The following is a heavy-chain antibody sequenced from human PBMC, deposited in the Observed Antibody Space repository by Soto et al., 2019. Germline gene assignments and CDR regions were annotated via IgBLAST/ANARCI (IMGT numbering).Heavy chain of an antibody. CDR1: GFTFSSYA. V-gene: IGHV3-23*01. D-gene: IGHD6-19*01. J-gene: IGHJ4*02. CDR3: AKDRPLAVAGNTNFDY. CDR2: ISGSGGST. Sequence: GGSLRLSCAASGFTFSSYAMSWVRQAPGKGLEWVSAISGSGGSTYYADSVKGRFTISRDNSKNTLYLQMNSLRAEDTAVYYCAKDRPLAVAGNTNFDYWGQGTLVTVSS.